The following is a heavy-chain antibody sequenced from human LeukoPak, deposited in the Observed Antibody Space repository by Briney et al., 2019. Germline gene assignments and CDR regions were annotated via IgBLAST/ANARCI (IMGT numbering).Heavy chain of an antibody. Sequence: GGSLRLSCAASGFTFSSYWMHWVHQAPGKGLVWVSRINSDGSSTIYADSVRGRFTISRDNSKNTLYLQMNSLRVDDTAVYYCARDVQGGYCSSASCYSDYWGQGTLVTVSS. CDR1: GFTFSSYW. V-gene: IGHV3-74*01. CDR3: ARDVQGGYCSSASCYSDY. CDR2: INSDGSST. J-gene: IGHJ4*02. D-gene: IGHD2-2*01.